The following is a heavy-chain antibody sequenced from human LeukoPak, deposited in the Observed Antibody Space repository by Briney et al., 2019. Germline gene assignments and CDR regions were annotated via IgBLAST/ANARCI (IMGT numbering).Heavy chain of an antibody. J-gene: IGHJ6*02. CDR3: ARVQGSSWYSYYGMDV. D-gene: IGHD6-13*01. Sequence: ASVKVSCKASGYTFTSYGISWVRQAPGQGREWMGWISAYNGNTNYAQKLQGRVTMTTDTSTSTAYMELRSLRSDDTAVYYCARVQGSSWYSYYGMDVWGQGTTVTVSS. CDR2: ISAYNGNT. V-gene: IGHV1-18*01. CDR1: GYTFTSYG.